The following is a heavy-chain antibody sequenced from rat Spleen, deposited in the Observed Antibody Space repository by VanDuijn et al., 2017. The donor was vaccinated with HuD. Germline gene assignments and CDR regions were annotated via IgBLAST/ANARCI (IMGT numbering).Heavy chain of an antibody. V-gene: IGHV5-7*01. CDR3: AREADIPFHYFDY. J-gene: IGHJ2*01. CDR1: GFTFSDYN. D-gene: IGHD2-3*01. CDR2: ISYDGSSI. Sequence: EVQLVESGGGLVQPGRSLKFSCAASGFTFSDYNMAWVRQAPKKGLEWVATISYDGSSIYYRDSVKGRFTISRDNAKSTLYLQVDSLRSEDTATYYCAREADIPFHYFDYWSQGVMVTVSS.